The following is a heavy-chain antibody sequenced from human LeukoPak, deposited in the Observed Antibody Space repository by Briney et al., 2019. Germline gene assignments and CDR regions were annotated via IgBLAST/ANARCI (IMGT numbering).Heavy chain of an antibody. J-gene: IGHJ5*02. CDR2: INSDGSST. Sequence: ETLSLTCTVSGGSISSGDYYWSWIRQPPGKGLVWVSRINSDGSSTSYADSVKGRFTISRDNAKNTLYLQMNSLRAEDTAVYYCARDLVSSGWYADNWFDPWGQGTLVTVSS. D-gene: IGHD6-19*01. CDR3: ARDLVSSGWYADNWFDP. V-gene: IGHV3-74*01. CDR1: GGSISSGDYY.